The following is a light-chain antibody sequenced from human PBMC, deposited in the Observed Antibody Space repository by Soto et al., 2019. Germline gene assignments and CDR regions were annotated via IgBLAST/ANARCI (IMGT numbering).Light chain of an antibody. J-gene: IGLJ1*01. CDR1: SSNIGSNY. CDR2: RNN. CDR3: AAWDDSLSGQV. V-gene: IGLV1-47*01. Sequence: QSVVTQPPSASGTPGQRFTISCSGSSSNIGSNYVYWYQQLPGTAPKLLIYRNNQRPSGVPDRFSGSKSGTSASLAISGLRSEDEADYYCAAWDDSLSGQVFGTGTKLTVL.